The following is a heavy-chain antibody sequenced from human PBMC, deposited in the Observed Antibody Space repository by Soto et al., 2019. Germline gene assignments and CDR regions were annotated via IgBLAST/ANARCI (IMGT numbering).Heavy chain of an antibody. CDR3: ARGWNYEDIQRAFAI. V-gene: IGHV3-30-3*01. CDR1: GFTFSSYA. J-gene: IGHJ3*02. CDR2: ISYDGSNK. Sequence: QVQLVESGGGVVQPGRSLRLSCAASGFTFSSYAMHWVRQAPGKGLEWVAVISYDGSNKYYADSVKGRFTISRDNSKNTLDLQVNSLRASDTAVYYCARGWNYEDIQRAFAIWGQGTMVTVSS. D-gene: IGHD1-7*01.